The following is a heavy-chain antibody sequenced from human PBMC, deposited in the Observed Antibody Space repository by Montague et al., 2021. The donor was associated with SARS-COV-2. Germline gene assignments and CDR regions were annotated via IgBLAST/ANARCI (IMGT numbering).Heavy chain of an antibody. CDR1: GGSMSSSFYY. CDR3: AGSVVIVALNYFGY. Sequence: SETLSLTCNVSGGSMSSSFYYWGWIRQPPGKGLEWIGSFYYSGITYYNPSLKSRVTISVDTSKNQFSLKLSSATAADTAVYYCAGSVVIVALNYFGYWGQGTLVTVSS. CDR2: FYYSGIT. D-gene: IGHD2-21*01. V-gene: IGHV4-39*01. J-gene: IGHJ4*02.